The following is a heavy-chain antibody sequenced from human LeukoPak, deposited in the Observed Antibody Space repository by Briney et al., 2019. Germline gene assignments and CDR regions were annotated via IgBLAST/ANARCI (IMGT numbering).Heavy chain of an antibody. Sequence: SVNVSCKASGGAFSSYTFTWVRQAPGQGRAWMGRIIPILGSANYALKFQGRGTITTDESTNTAYMELSSLRSEDTAIYYCARVERYYDSSGGNWFDPWGQGTLVTVSS. D-gene: IGHD3-22*01. V-gene: IGHV1-69*16. CDR3: ARVERYYDSSGGNWFDP. CDR1: GGAFSSYT. CDR2: IIPILGSA. J-gene: IGHJ5*02.